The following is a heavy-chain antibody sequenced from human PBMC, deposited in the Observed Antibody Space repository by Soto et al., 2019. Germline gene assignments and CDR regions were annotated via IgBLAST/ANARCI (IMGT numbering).Heavy chain of an antibody. J-gene: IGHJ3*01. D-gene: IGHD6-19*01. CDR1: GFTFDDHG. Sequence: VGSLRLSCAASGFTFDDHGMTWVRQAPGKGLEWVSGITWNGATTGYADSVKGRFTISRDNAKNSLYLQMNSLRVEDTALYYCARDGGVVVAVDAFDVWGQGTMVTVSS. CDR3: ARDGGVVVAVDAFDV. V-gene: IGHV3-20*04. CDR2: ITWNGATT.